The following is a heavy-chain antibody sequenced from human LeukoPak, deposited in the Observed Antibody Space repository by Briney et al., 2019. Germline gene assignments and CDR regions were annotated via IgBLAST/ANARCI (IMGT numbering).Heavy chain of an antibody. CDR3: ARGNYYDRTASGY. Sequence: ASVKVSCKASGYIFINYGINWVRQAPGQGLEWMGWISPYNGNTNYAQKLQGRVTMTTDTSTSTAYMELRSLRSDDTAVYYCARGNYYDRTASGYWGQGTLVTVSS. CDR1: GYIFINYG. CDR2: ISPYNGNT. J-gene: IGHJ4*02. D-gene: IGHD3-22*01. V-gene: IGHV1-18*01.